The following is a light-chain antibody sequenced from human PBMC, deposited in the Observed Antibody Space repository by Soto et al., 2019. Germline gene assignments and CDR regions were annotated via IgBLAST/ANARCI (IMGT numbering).Light chain of an antibody. CDR1: SSDVGGYDA. Sequence: QSALTQPASVSGSPGQSITISCTGTSSDVGGYDAVAWYQQYPGKAPKLMIYEVSNRLSGISDRFSGSKSGNTASLTISGLQAADEADYYCSSYRRGSAPYVFGTGTKFTVL. CDR3: SSYRRGSAPYV. CDR2: EVS. J-gene: IGLJ1*01. V-gene: IGLV2-14*01.